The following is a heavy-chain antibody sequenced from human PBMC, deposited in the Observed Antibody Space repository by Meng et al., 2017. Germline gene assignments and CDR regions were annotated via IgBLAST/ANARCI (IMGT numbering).Heavy chain of an antibody. CDR1: GGSVSSYF. V-gene: IGHV4-4*07. Sequence: SETLSFTCTVSGGSVSSYFWTWIRQPAGKGLEWIGRIYSSGSTNYNPSLKSRVTMSVDTSNNQFSLKLTSVTAADTAVYYCARGVGSLDYWGQGTLVTVSS. D-gene: IGHD3-16*02. CDR3: ARGVGSLDY. CDR2: IYSSGST. J-gene: IGHJ4*02.